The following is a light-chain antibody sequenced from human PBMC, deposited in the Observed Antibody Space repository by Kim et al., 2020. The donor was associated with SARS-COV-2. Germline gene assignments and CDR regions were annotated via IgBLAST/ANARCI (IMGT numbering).Light chain of an antibody. CDR2: GAT. Sequence: VSPGESATLARRASQSVSSHLAWYQQKPGPAPRPLIYGATTRATCIPARFSGSGSGTEFTLTISSLQSEDFAVYYCQQYNNWPPRTFGQGTKLEI. CDR3: QQYNNWPPRT. V-gene: IGKV3-15*01. CDR1: QSVSSH. J-gene: IGKJ2*01.